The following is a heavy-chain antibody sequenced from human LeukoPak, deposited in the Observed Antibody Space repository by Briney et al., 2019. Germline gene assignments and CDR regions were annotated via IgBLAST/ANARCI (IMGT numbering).Heavy chain of an antibody. J-gene: IGHJ4*02. CDR1: GYTFTNYW. V-gene: IGHV5-51*01. CDR2: MYPGDSDT. CDR3: ARGDYGDFRVFYTLFDY. Sequence: GESLQISCKGSGYTFTNYWIGWVRQMPGKGLEWMGIMYPGDSDTRYSPSFQGQVTISADKSISTAYLQWSSLKASDTAMYYCARGDYGDFRVFYTLFDYWGQGTLVTVSS. D-gene: IGHD4-17*01.